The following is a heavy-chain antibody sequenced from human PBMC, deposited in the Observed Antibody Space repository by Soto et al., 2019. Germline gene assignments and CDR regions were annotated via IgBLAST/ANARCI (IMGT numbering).Heavy chain of an antibody. V-gene: IGHV3-23*01. CDR1: GFTFSSYA. CDR2: ISGSGGST. D-gene: IGHD1-26*01. CDR3: AKSNRYSGSYQTLPRGYFDY. Sequence: QAGGSLRLSCAASGFTFSSYAMSWVRQAPGKGLEWVSAISGSGGSTYYADSVKGRFTISRDNSKNTLYLQMNSLRAEDTAVYYCAKSNRYSGSYQTLPRGYFDYWGQGTLVTVSS. J-gene: IGHJ4*02.